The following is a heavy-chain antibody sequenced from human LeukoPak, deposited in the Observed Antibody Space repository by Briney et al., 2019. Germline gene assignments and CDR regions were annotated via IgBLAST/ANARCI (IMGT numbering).Heavy chain of an antibody. CDR3: ARARGSYSFDY. Sequence: PGGSLRLSCVASGFTFSDYYMSWIRQAPGKGLECVSYISSSGSTMYHADSVKSRFTISRDNAKNSLYLQMNSLRAEDTAVYYCARARGSYSFDYWGQGTLVTVSS. J-gene: IGHJ4*02. CDR1: GFTFSDYY. V-gene: IGHV3-11*01. D-gene: IGHD1-26*01. CDR2: ISSSGSTM.